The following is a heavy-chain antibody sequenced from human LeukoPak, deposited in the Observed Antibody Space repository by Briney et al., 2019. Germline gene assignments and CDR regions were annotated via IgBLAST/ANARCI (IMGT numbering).Heavy chain of an antibody. J-gene: IGHJ4*02. Sequence: GGSLRLSCAASGFTFSSYEMNWVRQAPGKGLEWVSYISSSGSTINYADSVKGRFTISRDSAKNSLYLQMNSLRAEDTAVYYCARSWSYGEGYWGQGTLVTVSS. CDR1: GFTFSSYE. D-gene: IGHD1-26*01. V-gene: IGHV3-48*03. CDR2: ISSSGSTI. CDR3: ARSWSYGEGY.